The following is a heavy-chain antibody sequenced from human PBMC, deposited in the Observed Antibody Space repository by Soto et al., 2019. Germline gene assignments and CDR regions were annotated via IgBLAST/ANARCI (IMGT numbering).Heavy chain of an antibody. V-gene: IGHV4-61*01. D-gene: IGHD5-18*01. CDR2: IYYGGST. J-gene: IGHJ4*02. CDR1: GGSVSSGSYY. Sequence: SETLSLTCTVSGGSVSSGSYYWSWIRQPPGKGLEWIGYIYYGGSTNYNPSLKSRVTISVDTSKNQFSLKLSSVTAADTAVYYCARGGYSYGYHFDYWGQGTLVTVS. CDR3: ARGGYSYGYHFDY.